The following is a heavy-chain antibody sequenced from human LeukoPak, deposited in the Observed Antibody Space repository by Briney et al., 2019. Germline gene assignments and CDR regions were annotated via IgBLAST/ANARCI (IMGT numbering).Heavy chain of an antibody. D-gene: IGHD3-10*01. Sequence: GASVNVSCKASGGTFSSYAISWVRQAPGQGLEWMGRIIPILGIANYAQKFQGRVTITADKSTSTAYMELSSLRSEDTAVYYCARVGYYGSGSYYDWFDPWGQGTLVTVSS. J-gene: IGHJ5*02. CDR1: GGTFSSYA. CDR2: IIPILGIA. V-gene: IGHV1-69*04. CDR3: ARVGYYGSGSYYDWFDP.